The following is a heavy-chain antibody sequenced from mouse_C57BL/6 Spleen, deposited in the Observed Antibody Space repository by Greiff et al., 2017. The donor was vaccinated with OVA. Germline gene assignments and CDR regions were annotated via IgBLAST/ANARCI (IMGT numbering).Heavy chain of an antibody. Sequence: QVQLQQPGAELVMPGASVKLSCKASGYTFTSYWMHWVKQRPGQGLEWIGEIDPSDSYTNYNQKFKGKSTLTVDKSSSTAYMQLSSLTSEDSAVYYCARKNYYGSSYDWYVDVWGTGTTVTVSS. D-gene: IGHD1-1*01. CDR3: ARKNYYGSSYDWYVDV. CDR1: GYTFTSYW. V-gene: IGHV1-69*01. CDR2: IDPSDSYT. J-gene: IGHJ1*03.